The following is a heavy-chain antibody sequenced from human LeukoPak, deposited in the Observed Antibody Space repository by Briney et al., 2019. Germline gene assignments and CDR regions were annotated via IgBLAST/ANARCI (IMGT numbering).Heavy chain of an antibody. D-gene: IGHD3-22*01. V-gene: IGHV1-18*01. CDR3: ASNYYDSSGYDYYYYYGMDV. Sequence: ASVKVSCKASGYTFTSYGISWVRQAPGQGLEWMGWISASNGNTNYAQKLQGRVTMTTDTSTSTAYMELRNLRSDDTAVYYCASNYYDSSGYDYYYYYGMDVWGQGTTVTVSS. CDR1: GYTFTSYG. CDR2: ISASNGNT. J-gene: IGHJ6*02.